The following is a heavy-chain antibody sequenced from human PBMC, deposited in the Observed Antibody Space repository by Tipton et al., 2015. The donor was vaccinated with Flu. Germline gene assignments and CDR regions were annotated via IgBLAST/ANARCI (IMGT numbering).Heavy chain of an antibody. CDR1: GFTFSSYW. CDR2: IKQDGSEK. J-gene: IGHJ4*02. CDR3: ARDFRGLTRPFDY. Sequence: VQLVQSGGGLVQPGGSLRLSCAASGFTFSSYWMSWVRQAPGKGLEWVANIKQDGSEKYYVDSVKGRFTISRDNAKNSLYLQMNSLRAEDTAVYYCARDFRGLTRPFDYWGQGTLVTVSS. D-gene: IGHD3-10*01. V-gene: IGHV3-7*01.